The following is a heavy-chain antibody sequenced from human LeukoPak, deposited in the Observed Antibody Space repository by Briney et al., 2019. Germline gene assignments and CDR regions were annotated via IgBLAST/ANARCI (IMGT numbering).Heavy chain of an antibody. J-gene: IGHJ6*02. V-gene: IGHV1-8*01. CDR1: GYTFTSYD. CDR3: ARVTYYYDSSGYYALGYYYGMDV. D-gene: IGHD3-22*01. CDR2: MNPNSGNT. Sequence: GASVKVSCKASGYTFTSYDINWVRQATGQGLEWMGWMNPNSGNTGYAQKFQGRVTMTRNTSISTAYMEMGSLRSEDTAVYYCARVTYYYDSSGYYALGYYYGMDVWGQGTTVTVSS.